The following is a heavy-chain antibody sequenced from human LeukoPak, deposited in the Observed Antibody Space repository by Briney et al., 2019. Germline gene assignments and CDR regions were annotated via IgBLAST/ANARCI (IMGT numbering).Heavy chain of an antibody. CDR2: IPYDGSNT. CDR1: GFTFTNYG. Sequence: GGSLRLSYAASGFTFTNYGMHWVRQAPGKGLQWVAFIPYDGSNTYYADSVKGRFTISRDNSKNTLYLQMNSLRAEDTAVYYCARRAGGYSHPYDYWGQGTLVTVSS. D-gene: IGHD4-23*01. J-gene: IGHJ4*02. CDR3: ARRAGGYSHPYDY. V-gene: IGHV3-30*12.